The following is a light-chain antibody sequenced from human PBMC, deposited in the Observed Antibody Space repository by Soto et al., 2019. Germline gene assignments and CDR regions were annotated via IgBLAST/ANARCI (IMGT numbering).Light chain of an antibody. Sequence: EIVMTQSPATLSVSPGERATLSCRASQSVSSNLAWYQQKPGQAPRLLIYGASTRATGIPARFSGSGSGTEFTLTISSLQSEDFAVYYCQQYNTGVYTFGQGTKLEIK. J-gene: IGKJ2*01. CDR1: QSVSSN. V-gene: IGKV3-15*01. CDR2: GAS. CDR3: QQYNTGVYT.